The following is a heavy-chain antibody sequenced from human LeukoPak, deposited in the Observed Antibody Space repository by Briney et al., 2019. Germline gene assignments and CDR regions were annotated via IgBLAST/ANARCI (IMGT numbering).Heavy chain of an antibody. D-gene: IGHD6-13*01. V-gene: IGHV4-30-2*01. CDR2: IYHSGST. J-gene: IGHJ5*02. CDR3: ARGPPGIAARRFDP. Sequence: SETLSLTCTVSGGSINSGNYYWNWLRQPPGKGLEWIRYIYHSGSTYYNPSLKSRVTISVDRSKNQFSLKLSPVTAADTAVYYCARGPPGIAARRFDPWGQGTLVTVSS. CDR1: GGSINSGNYY.